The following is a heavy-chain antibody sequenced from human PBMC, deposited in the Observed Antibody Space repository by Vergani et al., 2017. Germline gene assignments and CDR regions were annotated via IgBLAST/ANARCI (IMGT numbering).Heavy chain of an antibody. Sequence: EVQLLESGGGLVQPGGSRRLSCAGAGFTFDTFTMAYVRQAPGKGLEWVATISSGGGDIFYADSVKGLFTISRDNSKNTLFLQMNSLKDVDTAVYYCTTAWGLYYLHGEYFQYWGRGTLVSVSS. D-gene: IGHD3-10*01. CDR2: ISSGGGDI. J-gene: IGHJ1*01. V-gene: IGHV3-23*01. CDR1: GFTFDTFT. CDR3: TTAWGLYYLHGEYFQY.